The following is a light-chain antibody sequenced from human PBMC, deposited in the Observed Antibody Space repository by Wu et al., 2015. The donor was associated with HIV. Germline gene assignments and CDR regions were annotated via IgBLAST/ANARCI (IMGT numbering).Light chain of an antibody. V-gene: IGKV1-6*01. J-gene: IGKJ1*01. CDR3: LQTNDYPRT. CDR2: AAS. Sequence: AIQTTQSPSYLSASPGDRVTITCRASLGIRQYLGWYQQKPGKAPNLLIYAASALQTGVPSRFSGSGSGTNFTLTITGLQPDDFGTYFCLQTNDYPRTFGQGTKV. CDR1: LGIRQY.